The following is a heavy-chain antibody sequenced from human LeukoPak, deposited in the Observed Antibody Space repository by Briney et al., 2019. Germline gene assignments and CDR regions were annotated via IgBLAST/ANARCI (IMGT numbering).Heavy chain of an antibody. J-gene: IGHJ6*02. CDR2: ISSSSSYI. CDR3: ARDQVEHYYYYYGMDV. CDR1: GFTFSSYS. D-gene: IGHD1-1*01. Sequence: GGSLILSCAASGFTFSSYSMNWVRQAPGKGLEWVSSISSSSSYIYYADSVKGRFTISRDNAKNSLYLQMNSLRAEDTAVYYCARDQVEHYYYYYGMDVWGQGTTDTVSS. V-gene: IGHV3-21*01.